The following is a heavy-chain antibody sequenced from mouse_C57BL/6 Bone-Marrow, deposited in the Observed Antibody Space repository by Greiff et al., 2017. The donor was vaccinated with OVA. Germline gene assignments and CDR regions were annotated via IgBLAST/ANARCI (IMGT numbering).Heavy chain of an antibody. V-gene: IGHV1-4*01. CDR2: LNPSSGYT. D-gene: IGHD4-1*01. CDR3: ARGELFWFAY. J-gene: IGHJ3*01. CDR1: GYTFTSYP. Sequence: VQLQQSGAELARPGASVKMSCKASGYTFTSYPMHWVNQRPGQGLEWIGYLNPSSGYTTYNQKFKDKATLTADKSSSTAYMQLSRLTSEDSAVYYCARGELFWFAYWGQGTLVTVSA.